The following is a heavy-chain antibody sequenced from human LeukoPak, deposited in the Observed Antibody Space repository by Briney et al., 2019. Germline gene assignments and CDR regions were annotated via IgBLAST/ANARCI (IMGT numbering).Heavy chain of an antibody. D-gene: IGHD2-15*01. CDR1: GGSFSGYY. CDR3: ARDCSGGSCYGTGSFDY. J-gene: IGHJ4*02. CDR2: INHSGST. V-gene: IGHV4-34*01. Sequence: SWETLSLTCAVYGGSFSGYYWSWIRQPPGKGLEWIGEINHSGSTNYNPSLKSRVTISVDTSKNQFSLKLSYGTAADTVVYYCARDCSGGSCYGTGSFDYWGQGTLVTVSS.